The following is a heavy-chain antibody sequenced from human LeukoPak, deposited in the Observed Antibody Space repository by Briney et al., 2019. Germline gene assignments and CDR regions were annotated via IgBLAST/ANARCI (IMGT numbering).Heavy chain of an antibody. V-gene: IGHV1-18*01. CDR2: ISAYNGNT. CDR1: GYPFTSYG. D-gene: IGHD2-2*01. J-gene: IGHJ6*02. CDR3: AREKVVPAATVYYYYGMDV. Sequence: ASVKVSCKASGYPFTSYGISWVRQAPGQGLEWMGWISAYNGNTNYAQKLQGRVTMTTDTSTSTAYMELRSLRSDDTAVYYCAREKVVPAATVYYYYGMDVWGQGTTVTVSS.